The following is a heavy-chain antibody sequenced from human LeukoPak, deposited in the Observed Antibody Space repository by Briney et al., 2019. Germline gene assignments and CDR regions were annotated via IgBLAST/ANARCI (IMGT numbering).Heavy chain of an antibody. CDR2: LSYDGNT. Sequence: PSETLSLTCSVSVVSISSSNPNCGWIRQPPGKGLEWIGTLSYDGNTFYNPSLKSRITISVDTSKSQFSLRLSSVTAADTALYYCARHIQGTNVCDYWGQGTLVTVPS. D-gene: IGHD2-21*01. CDR3: ARHIQGTNVCDY. J-gene: IGHJ4*02. V-gene: IGHV4-39*01. CDR1: VVSISSSNPN.